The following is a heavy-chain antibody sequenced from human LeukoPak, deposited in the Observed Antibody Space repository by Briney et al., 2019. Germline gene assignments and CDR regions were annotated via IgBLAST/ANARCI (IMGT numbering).Heavy chain of an antibody. V-gene: IGHV3-7*01. Sequence: GGSLSLSCAASGFPFSGNWMDWVRQAPGKGRGWVANINQDGSAQYYAASVKGRFTISRDNAKNSLYLQMNSLRAEDTAVYYCSRSLDYLGQGALVTGSS. J-gene: IGHJ4*02. CDR3: SRSLDY. CDR1: GFPFSGNW. CDR2: INQDGSAQ.